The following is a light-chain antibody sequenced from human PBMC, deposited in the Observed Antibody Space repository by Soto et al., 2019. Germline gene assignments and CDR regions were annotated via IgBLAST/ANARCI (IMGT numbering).Light chain of an antibody. V-gene: IGKV3-15*01. CDR3: QQYHNWPPLT. J-gene: IGKJ4*01. CDR2: GAS. CDR1: QSVSSN. Sequence: EIVMTQSPATLSVSPGERATLSCRASQSVSSNLAWYQQKPGQAPRLLIYGASTRATGIPARFSGSGSGTEFNLTISSLQSEDFAVYYCQQYHNWPPLTFGGGTKVEIK.